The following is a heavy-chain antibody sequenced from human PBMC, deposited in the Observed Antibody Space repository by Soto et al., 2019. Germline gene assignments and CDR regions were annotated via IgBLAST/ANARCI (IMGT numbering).Heavy chain of an antibody. CDR2: ISYDGSNK. CDR1: GFTFSSYA. CDR3: ARDQDSGPSGSYYRYYYGMDV. D-gene: IGHD1-26*01. V-gene: IGHV3-30-3*01. J-gene: IGHJ6*02. Sequence: QPGGSLRLSCAASGFTFSSYAMHWVRQAPGKGLEWVAVISYDGSNKYYADSVKGRFTISRDNSKNTLYLQMDSLRAEDTAVYYCARDQDSGPSGSYYRYYYGMDVWGQGTTVTVSS.